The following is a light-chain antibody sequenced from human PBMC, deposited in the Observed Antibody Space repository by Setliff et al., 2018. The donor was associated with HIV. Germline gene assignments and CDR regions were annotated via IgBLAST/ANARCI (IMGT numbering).Light chain of an antibody. Sequence: ALAQPASVSGSPGQSITISCTGTSSDVGGYDYVSWYQHHPGKAPKLIISEVNKRPSGVPDRCSGSKSGNTASLTVSGLQAEDEADYFCSSYADTNNFVFGSGTKVTVL. CDR2: EVN. J-gene: IGLJ1*01. CDR3: SSYADTNNFV. V-gene: IGLV2-8*01. CDR1: SSDVGGYDY.